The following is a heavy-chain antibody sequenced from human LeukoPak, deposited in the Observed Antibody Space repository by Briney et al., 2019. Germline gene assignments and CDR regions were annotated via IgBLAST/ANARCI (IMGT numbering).Heavy chain of an antibody. CDR1: GFTFSSYG. J-gene: IGHJ4*02. CDR3: AKDRAITQYTRGYQLLWGGYFDY. Sequence: AGGSLRLSCAASGFTFSSYGMHWVRQAPGKGLEWVAFIRYDGSNKYYADSVKGRFTISRDNSKNTLYLQMNSLRAEDTAVYYCAKDRAITQYTRGYQLLWGGYFDYWGQGTLVTVSS. V-gene: IGHV3-30*02. D-gene: IGHD2-2*01. CDR2: IRYDGSNK.